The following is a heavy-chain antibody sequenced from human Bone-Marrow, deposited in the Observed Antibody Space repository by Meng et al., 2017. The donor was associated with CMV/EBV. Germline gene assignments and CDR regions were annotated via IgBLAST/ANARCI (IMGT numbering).Heavy chain of an antibody. J-gene: IGHJ4*02. Sequence: SETLSLTCAVYGGTFSNYFWSWIRQSPGKGLEWIGEINDSGTSNYLPSLKSRVNISVDTSKNQFSLMMNSLIAADAAVYYCARRPLHYLLTGLDYWSQGTLVTVSS. CDR3: ARRPLHYLLTGLDY. D-gene: IGHD3-9*01. V-gene: IGHV4-34*01. CDR1: GGTFSNYF. CDR2: INDSGTS.